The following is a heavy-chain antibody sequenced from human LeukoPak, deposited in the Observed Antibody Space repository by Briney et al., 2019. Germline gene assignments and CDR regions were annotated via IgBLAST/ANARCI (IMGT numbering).Heavy chain of an antibody. CDR1: GGAISSYF. CDR3: AREVPAAILNFDY. D-gene: IGHD2-2*02. V-gene: IGHV4-4*07. Sequence: SETLSLTCSVSGGAISSYFWSWIRQPAGKGLEWIGRIHTSGSTNYNPSLKSRATMSVDTSKNQFSLKLSSVTAADTAMYYCAREVPAAILNFDYWGQGTLVTVSS. J-gene: IGHJ4*02. CDR2: IHTSGST.